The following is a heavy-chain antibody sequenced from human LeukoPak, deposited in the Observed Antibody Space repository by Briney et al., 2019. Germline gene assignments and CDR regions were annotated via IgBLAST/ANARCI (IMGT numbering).Heavy chain of an antibody. V-gene: IGHV4-59*01. J-gene: IGHJ5*02. CDR1: GGSISSYY. CDR2: IYYSGST. D-gene: IGHD6-6*01. Sequence: PSETLSLTCTVSGGSISSYYWSWIRQPPGKGLEWIGYIYYSGSTNYNPSLKSRVTISVDTSKNQFSLKLSPVTAADTAVYYCTSSRDWFDPWGQGTLVTVSS. CDR3: TSSRDWFDP.